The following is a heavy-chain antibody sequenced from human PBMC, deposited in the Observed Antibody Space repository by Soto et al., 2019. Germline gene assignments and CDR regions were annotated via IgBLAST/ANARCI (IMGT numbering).Heavy chain of an antibody. V-gene: IGHV1-3*01. J-gene: IGHJ4*02. D-gene: IGHD3-22*01. CDR2: INAGNGNT. CDR1: GYTFTSYA. CDR3: ARGSYDSSGYYFHFDY. Sequence: QVQLVQSGAEVKKPGASVKVSCKASGYTFTSYAMHWVRQAPGQRLEWMGWINAGNGNTKYSQKFQGRVTITRETSASTAYMELSRLRSEDTAVYYCARGSYDSSGYYFHFDYWGQGTLVTVSS.